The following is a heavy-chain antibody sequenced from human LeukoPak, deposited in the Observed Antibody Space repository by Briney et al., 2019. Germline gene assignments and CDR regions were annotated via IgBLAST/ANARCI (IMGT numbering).Heavy chain of an antibody. Sequence: GASVKVSCKASGYTFTSYDINWVRQAPGQGLEWMGWINPNSEGTNYAQKFQGRVTMTRDTSISTAYMELSSLKSDDTAVYYCARATWGEDAFDIWGQGTMVTVSS. CDR3: ARATWGEDAFDI. CDR2: INPNSEGT. CDR1: GYTFTSYD. J-gene: IGHJ3*02. V-gene: IGHV1-2*02. D-gene: IGHD7-27*01.